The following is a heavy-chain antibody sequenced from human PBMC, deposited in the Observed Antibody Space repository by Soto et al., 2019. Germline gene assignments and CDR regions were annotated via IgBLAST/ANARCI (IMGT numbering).Heavy chain of an antibody. Sequence: GGSLRLSCAASGFTFSSYGMHWVRQAPGKGLEWVAVISYDGSNKYYADSVKGRFTISRDNSKNTLYLQMNSLRAEDTAGYYCARDGAGYSSGDDAFDIWGQGTMVTVSS. D-gene: IGHD6-19*01. V-gene: IGHV3-30*03. CDR2: ISYDGSNK. J-gene: IGHJ3*02. CDR1: GFTFSSYG. CDR3: ARDGAGYSSGDDAFDI.